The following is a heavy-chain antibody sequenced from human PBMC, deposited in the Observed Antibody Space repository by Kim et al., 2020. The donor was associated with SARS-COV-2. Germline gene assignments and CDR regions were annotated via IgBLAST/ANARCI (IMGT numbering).Heavy chain of an antibody. V-gene: IGHV1-46*01. CDR2: INPSGGST. Sequence: ASVKVSCKASGYTFTSYYMHWVRQAPGQGLEWMGIINPSGGSTSYAQKFQGRVTMTRDTSTSTVYMELSSLRSEDTAGYYCAREGIVVVPDRIYYYYGMDVWGQGTTVTVSS. CDR1: GYTFTSYY. CDR3: AREGIVVVPDRIYYYYGMDV. J-gene: IGHJ6*02. D-gene: IGHD3-22*01.